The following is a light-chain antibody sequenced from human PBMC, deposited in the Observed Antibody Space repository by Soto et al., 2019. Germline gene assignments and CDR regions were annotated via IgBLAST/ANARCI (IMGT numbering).Light chain of an antibody. CDR3: QQYASSPLT. Sequence: EIVLTQSPGTLSLSPGEGATLSCRASQSVSNNYLAWYQQKPGQAPRLVISGASSRATAIPDRFSGSGSGTDFTLTISRLEPEDFAVYYCQQYASSPLTFGGGTKVDIX. V-gene: IGKV3-20*01. CDR2: GAS. CDR1: QSVSNNY. J-gene: IGKJ4*01.